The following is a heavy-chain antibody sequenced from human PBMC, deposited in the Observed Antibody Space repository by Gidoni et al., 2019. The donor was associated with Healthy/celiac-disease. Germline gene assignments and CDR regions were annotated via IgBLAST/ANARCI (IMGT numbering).Heavy chain of an antibody. V-gene: IGHV3-15*07. CDR3: TTEISFMITFGGVN. CDR2: IKSKNDGGTT. D-gene: IGHD3-16*01. J-gene: IGHJ4*02. CDR1: GLTFRNAG. Sequence: EVQRVESGGGLVKPGGSLRLSCAASGLTFRNAGMNWVRKAPGKGLEWVGRIKSKNDGGTTDYAAPVKGRFTISRDDSKNTLYLQMNSLKAEDTAVYYCTTEISFMITFGGVNWGQGTLVTVSS.